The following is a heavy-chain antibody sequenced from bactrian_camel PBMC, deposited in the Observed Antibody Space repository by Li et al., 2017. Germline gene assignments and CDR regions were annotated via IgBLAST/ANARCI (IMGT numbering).Heavy chain of an antibody. CDR3: AAGKIRCGETNYIDY. D-gene: IGHD1*01. J-gene: IGHJ4*01. CDR1: GYTAMNAC. CDR2: IYFRTDET. Sequence: HVQLVESGGGSVQAGGSLRLSCAASGYTAMNACMGWFRHSPQAPGNEREAVARIYFRTDETYYEDFVKGRFTLSRDNSKNTVYLQMNNLKPEDTATYYCAAGKIRCGETNYIDYWGQGTQVTVS. V-gene: IGHV3S60*01.